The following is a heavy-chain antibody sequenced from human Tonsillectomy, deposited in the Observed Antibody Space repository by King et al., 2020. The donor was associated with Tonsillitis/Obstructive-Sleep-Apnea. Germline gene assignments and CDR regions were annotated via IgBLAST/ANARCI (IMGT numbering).Heavy chain of an antibody. J-gene: IGHJ4*02. CDR2: INHSGST. D-gene: IGHD3-22*01. CDR3: AREYFYHSSGYYDY. Sequence: VQLQQWGAGLLKPSETLSLTCAVYGGSFSGYYWSWIRQPPGKGLEWIGEINHSGSTNCNPSLKSRVTISLDTSKNQFSLNLSSVTAADTAVYYCAREYFYHSSGYYDYWGQGTLVTVSS. V-gene: IGHV4-34*01. CDR1: GGSFSGYY.